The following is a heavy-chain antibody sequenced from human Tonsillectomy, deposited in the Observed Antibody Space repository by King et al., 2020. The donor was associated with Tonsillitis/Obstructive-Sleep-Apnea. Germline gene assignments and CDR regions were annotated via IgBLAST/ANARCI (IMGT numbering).Heavy chain of an antibody. CDR3: ARGRDGYNFAY. CDR2: IYSGGGT. J-gene: IGHJ4*02. Sequence: VQLVESGGGLVQPGGSLRLSCAASGFTVSSDCMSWVRQAPGKGLEWVSVIYSGGGTYYADSVKGRFTISRDNSKNTLYLQMSSLRAEDTAVYYCARGRDGYNFAYWGQGTLVTVSS. D-gene: IGHD5-24*01. V-gene: IGHV3-66*01. CDR1: GFTVSSDC.